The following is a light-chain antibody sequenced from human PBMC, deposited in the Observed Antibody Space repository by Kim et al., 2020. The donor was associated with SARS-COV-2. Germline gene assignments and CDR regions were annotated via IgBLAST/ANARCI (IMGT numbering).Light chain of an antibody. V-gene: IGLV3-1*01. Sequence: SYELTQPPPVSVSPGQTASITCSGDKLEDKYVCWYQQKAGQSPVLLIYQDTKWPSGIPERFSGSNSGNTATLTISGTQAMDEADYYCQTWDSSSVIFGGGTQVTVL. CDR1: KLEDKY. J-gene: IGLJ2*01. CDR2: QDT. CDR3: QTWDSSSVI.